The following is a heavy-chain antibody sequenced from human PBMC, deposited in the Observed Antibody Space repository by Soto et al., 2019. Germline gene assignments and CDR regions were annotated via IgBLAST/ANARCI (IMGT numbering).Heavy chain of an antibody. V-gene: IGHV4-39*01. J-gene: IGHJ4*01. D-gene: IGHD2-21*01. CDR2: IDNGGST. Sequence: SETLSLTCTVSGRTFSINADFWYLAWVRQSPGKGLECIGSIDNGGSTYYNPPLKSRVIISADTSKNQFSLRLNSVTAADTAVYYCMKRALLVAPTWGQRILVPVSS. CDR1: GRTFSINADF. CDR3: MKRALLVAPT.